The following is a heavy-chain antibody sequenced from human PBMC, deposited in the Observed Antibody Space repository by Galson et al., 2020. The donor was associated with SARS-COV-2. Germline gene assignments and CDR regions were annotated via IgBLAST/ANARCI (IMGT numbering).Heavy chain of an antibody. D-gene: IGHD5-12*01. J-gene: IGHJ4*02. CDR2: IYYSGST. CDR3: ARGDVDIGLRYYFDY. V-gene: IGHV4-59*01. CDR1: GGSISSYY. Sequence: SETLSLPCTVSGGSISSYYWSWIRQPPGKGLEWIGYIYYSGSTNYNPSLKSRVTISVDTSKNQFSLKLSSVTAADTAVYYCARGDVDIGLRYYFDYWGQGTLVTVSS.